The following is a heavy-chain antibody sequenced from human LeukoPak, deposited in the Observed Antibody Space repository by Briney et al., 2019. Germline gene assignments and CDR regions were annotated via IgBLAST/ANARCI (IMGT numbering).Heavy chain of an antibody. Sequence: PGGSLRLSCAASGFTFSSYGMHWVRQAPGKGLEWVAFIRYDGSNKYYADSVKGRFTISRDNSKNTLYLQMNSLRAEDTAVYYCAKGPGGHYYYYYYCMDVWGKGTTVTISS. CDR3: AKGPGGHYYYYYYCMDV. J-gene: IGHJ6*03. V-gene: IGHV3-30*02. CDR2: IRYDGSNK. CDR1: GFTFSSYG. D-gene: IGHD3-10*01.